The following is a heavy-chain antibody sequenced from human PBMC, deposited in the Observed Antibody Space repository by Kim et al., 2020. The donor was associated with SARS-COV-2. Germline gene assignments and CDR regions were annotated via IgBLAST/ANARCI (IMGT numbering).Heavy chain of an antibody. Sequence: SRVTISLDTSKNQFSLKLSSVTAADTSVYYCARGRKGVVAATQDLGFDYWGQGTLVTVSS. V-gene: IGHV4-30-2*05. J-gene: IGHJ4*02. CDR3: ARGRKGVVAATQDLGFDY. D-gene: IGHD2-15*01.